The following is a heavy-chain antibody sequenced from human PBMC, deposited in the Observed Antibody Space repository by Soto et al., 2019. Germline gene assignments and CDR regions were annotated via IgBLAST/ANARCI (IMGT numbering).Heavy chain of an antibody. CDR3: ARGDGRGSTGFYYYYGMDV. CDR2: ISPYDGST. Sequence: QVQLVQSGAEVKKPGASVKVSCKASGFTFTNYFFHWVRQAPRQGLEWMRIISPYDGSTNYGQSLQGRVTMTGDTSTSTVYMELSSLRSEDTAVYYCARGDGRGSTGFYYYYGMDVWGHGTTVTVSS. J-gene: IGHJ6*02. D-gene: IGHD1-26*01. V-gene: IGHV1-46*01. CDR1: GFTFTNYF.